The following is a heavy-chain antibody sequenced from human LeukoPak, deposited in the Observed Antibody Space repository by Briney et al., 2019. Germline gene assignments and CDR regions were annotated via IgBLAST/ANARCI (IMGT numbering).Heavy chain of an antibody. CDR1: GYTFTSYY. CDR3: ARGDIVATPNLFFDY. D-gene: IGHD5-12*01. J-gene: IGHJ4*02. V-gene: IGHV1-2*06. CDR2: INPNSGGT. Sequence: ASVKVSCKASGYTFTSYYMHWVRQAPGQGLEWMGRINPNSGGTNYAQKFQGRVTMTRDTSISPAYMELSRLRSDDTAVYYCARGDIVATPNLFFDYWGQGTLVTVSS.